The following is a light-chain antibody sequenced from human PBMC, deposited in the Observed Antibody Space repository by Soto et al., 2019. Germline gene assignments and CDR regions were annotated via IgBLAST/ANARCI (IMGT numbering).Light chain of an antibody. Sequence: QSVLTQPASVSGSPGQSITISCTGTSSDLGGYAYVSWYQQHPGKAPKLIIYDVSNRPSGISSRFSGSKSGNTASLTISGLQAEDEADYYCSSYTSSSTSVFGGGTKLTVL. CDR1: SSDLGGYAY. V-gene: IGLV2-14*03. CDR2: DVS. CDR3: SSYTSSSTSV. J-gene: IGLJ2*01.